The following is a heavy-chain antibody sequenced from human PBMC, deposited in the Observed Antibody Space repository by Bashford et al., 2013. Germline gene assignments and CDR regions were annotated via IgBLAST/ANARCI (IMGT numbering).Heavy chain of an antibody. V-gene: IGHV4-59*08. Sequence: SETLSLTCTVSGGSIRSYYWSWIRQPPGKGLEYIGYTHESGSTDYHPSLKSRGTISLDTSKNQVSLNLRSVTAADTAVYFCARVSFYDTLTGYYNVWGQGTLVTVSS. CDR3: ARVSFYDTLTGYYNV. J-gene: IGHJ4*02. D-gene: IGHD3-9*01. CDR1: GGSIRSYY. CDR2: THESGST.